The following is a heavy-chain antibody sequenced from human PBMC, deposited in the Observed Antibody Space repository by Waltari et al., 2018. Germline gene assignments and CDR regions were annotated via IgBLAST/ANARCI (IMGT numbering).Heavy chain of an antibody. CDR2: VYSRGNT. CDR1: DGSVGSISYF. J-gene: IGHJ4*02. CDR3: ARIVYDSSGYYRFDS. V-gene: IGHV4-39*01. D-gene: IGHD3-22*01. Sequence: QLQLQESGPGLVKPSETLSLTCTVSDGSVGSISYFWGWVRQPPGKGLAWLGSVYSRGNTYYNPSLKSRVTISVDTSKSQFSLRLNSVSAADTAVYFCARIVYDSSGYYRFDSWGQGTLVTVSS.